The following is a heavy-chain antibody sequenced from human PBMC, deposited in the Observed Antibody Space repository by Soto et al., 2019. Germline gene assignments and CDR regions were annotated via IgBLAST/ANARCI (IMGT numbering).Heavy chain of an antibody. CDR1: GFNFSSYA. CDR2: MSYDGSNK. CDR3: ARDRNSGSSRHHPDQSYYFDY. Sequence: GGSLRLSCAAFGFNFSSYAMHWVRQAPGKGLEWVAVMSYDGSNKYYPDSVKGRFTISRDNSKNKLYLRMNSLRAGDTAVYYCARDRNSGSSRHHPDQSYYFDYWGQGTQVTVYS. J-gene: IGHJ4*02. D-gene: IGHD1-26*01. V-gene: IGHV3-30-3*01.